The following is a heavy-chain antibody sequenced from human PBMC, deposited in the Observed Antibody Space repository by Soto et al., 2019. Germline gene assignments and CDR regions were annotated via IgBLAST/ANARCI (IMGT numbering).Heavy chain of an antibody. Sequence: SETLSLTCTVSGGSISSYYWSWIRQPPGKGLEWIGYIYYSGSTNYNPSLKSRVTISVDTSKNQFSLKLSSVTAADTAVYYCARDSGYDYIRRFELVYWGQGTLVTVSS. J-gene: IGHJ4*02. V-gene: IGHV4-59*01. CDR3: ARDSGYDYIRRFELVY. CDR2: IYYSGST. D-gene: IGHD5-12*01. CDR1: GGSISSYY.